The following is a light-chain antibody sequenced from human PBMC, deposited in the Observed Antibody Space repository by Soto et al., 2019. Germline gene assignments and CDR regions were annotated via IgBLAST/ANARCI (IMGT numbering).Light chain of an antibody. CDR1: QSISYW. CDR2: HAS. V-gene: IGKV1-5*01. Sequence: DIQMTQSPSTLSASVGDRVTITCRASQSISYWLAWYQQKPGKAPKVLIYHASSLESGFPSRFSGSGSGTELTLTIIGLQPDDLPTYYCQQYHTYWTFGQGTKVEIK. CDR3: QQYHTYWT. J-gene: IGKJ1*01.